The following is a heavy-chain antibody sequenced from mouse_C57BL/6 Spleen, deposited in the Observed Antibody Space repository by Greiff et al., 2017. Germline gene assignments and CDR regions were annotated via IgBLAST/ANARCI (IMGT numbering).Heavy chain of an antibody. J-gene: IGHJ2*01. CDR2: IYPGSGST. V-gene: IGHV1-55*01. CDR1: GYTFTSYW. CDR3: ARWDYYGSTRGDD. D-gene: IGHD1-1*01. Sequence: VQLQQPGAELVKPGASVKMSCKASGYTFTSYWITWVKQRPGQGLEWIGDIYPGSGSTNYNEKFKSKATLTVNTSSSTAYMQLSSLTSEDSAVYYCARWDYYGSTRGDDWGQGTTLTVSS.